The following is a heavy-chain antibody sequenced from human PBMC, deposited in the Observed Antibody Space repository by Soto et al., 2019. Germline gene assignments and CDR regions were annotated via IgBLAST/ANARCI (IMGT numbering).Heavy chain of an antibody. D-gene: IGHD3-10*01. J-gene: IGHJ6*02. Sequence: QLQLQESGPGLVKPSETLSLTCTVSGGSISSSRYYWGWIRQPPGKGLEWIGSIYYSGSTYYNPSLKSRVTISVDTSKNQFSLKLSSVTAADRAVYYCARSPITYYYYGMDVWGQGTTVTVSS. CDR1: GGSISSSRYY. CDR2: IYYSGST. V-gene: IGHV4-39*01. CDR3: ARSPITYYYYGMDV.